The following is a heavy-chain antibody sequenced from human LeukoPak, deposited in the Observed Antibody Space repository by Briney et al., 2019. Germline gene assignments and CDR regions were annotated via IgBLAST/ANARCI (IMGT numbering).Heavy chain of an antibody. CDR3: ARDGTGHDSSGYYRYFDY. J-gene: IGHJ4*02. Sequence: QPGGSLRLSCAASGFTFSSYGMPWVRQAPGKGLEWVAVIWYDGSNKYYADSVKGRFTISRDNSKNTLYLQMNSLRAEDTAVYYCARDGTGHDSSGYYRYFDYWGQGTLVTVSS. D-gene: IGHD3-22*01. CDR2: IWYDGSNK. CDR1: GFTFSSYG. V-gene: IGHV3-33*01.